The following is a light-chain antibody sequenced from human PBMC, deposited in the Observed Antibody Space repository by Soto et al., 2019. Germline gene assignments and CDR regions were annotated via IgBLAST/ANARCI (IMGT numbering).Light chain of an antibody. V-gene: IGKV3-20*01. CDR3: QHYGRSPYT. J-gene: IGKJ2*01. Sequence: EIVLTQSPGTLSLSPGERATLSCRASQSVSSSYLAWYQQKPGQPPRLLIYAASSRATDIPDRFSGRGSGTDFTLTISRLEPEDFAVYYCQHYGRSPYTFGQGTKLEIK. CDR2: AAS. CDR1: QSVSSSY.